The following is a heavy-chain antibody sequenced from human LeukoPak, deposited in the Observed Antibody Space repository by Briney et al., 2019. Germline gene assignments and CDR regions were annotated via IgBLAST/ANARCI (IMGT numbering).Heavy chain of an antibody. CDR3: ARVRSGSYNWFDP. D-gene: IGHD1-26*01. Sequence: GGSLRLSCAAAGFTFSSYRMHWVRQAPGKGLVWVSRINTDGSTTTYADSVKGRFTISRDNAKNTLYLQMNSLRAEDTAVYYCARVRSGSYNWFDPWGQGTLVTVSS. CDR2: INTDGSTT. CDR1: GFTFSSYR. J-gene: IGHJ5*02. V-gene: IGHV3-74*01.